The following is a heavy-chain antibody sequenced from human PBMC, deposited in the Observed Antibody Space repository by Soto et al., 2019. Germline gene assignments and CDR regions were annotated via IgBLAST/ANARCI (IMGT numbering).Heavy chain of an antibody. Sequence: GGSLRLSCAASGFTFSSYGMHWVRQAPGKGLEWVAVISYDGSNKYYADSVKGRFTISRDNSKNTLYLQMNSLRAEDTAVYYCAKDYYDSSGYSFPWFDPWGQGTLVTVSS. J-gene: IGHJ5*02. D-gene: IGHD3-22*01. CDR2: ISYDGSNK. V-gene: IGHV3-30*18. CDR3: AKDYYDSSGYSFPWFDP. CDR1: GFTFSSYG.